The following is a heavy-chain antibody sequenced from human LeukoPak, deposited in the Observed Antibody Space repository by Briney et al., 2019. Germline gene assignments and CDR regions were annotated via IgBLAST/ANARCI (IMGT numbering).Heavy chain of an antibody. V-gene: IGHV4-39*01. CDR2: IYYSGST. D-gene: IGHD6-13*01. J-gene: IGHJ6*03. CDR3: ARQLGEGGSSWWGYYYYYMDV. Sequence: SETLSLTCTVSGGSISSSSYYWGWIRQPPGKGLEWIGSIYYSGSTYYNPSLKSRVTISVDTSKNQFSLKLSSVTAADTAVYYCARQLGEGGSSWWGYYYYYMDVWGKGTTVTISS. CDR1: GGSISSSSYY.